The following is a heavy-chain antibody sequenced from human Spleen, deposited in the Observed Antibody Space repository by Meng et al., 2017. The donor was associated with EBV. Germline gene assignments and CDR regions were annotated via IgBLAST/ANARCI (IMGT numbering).Heavy chain of an antibody. CDR2: INDSGKT. CDR1: GGSFSGDY. D-gene: IGHD4-17*01. CDR3: ARGPGDYLVLDWFDP. V-gene: IGHV4-34*01. J-gene: IGHJ5*02. Sequence: APLQQGGAALLKASENLSLTCALYGGSFSGDYWSWNRQPPGKGLQWIGEINDSGKTTYNPSLKSRVTMSVDMSTLQFSLNLTSVTAADTAVYYCARGPGDYLVLDWFDPWGQGTLVTVSS.